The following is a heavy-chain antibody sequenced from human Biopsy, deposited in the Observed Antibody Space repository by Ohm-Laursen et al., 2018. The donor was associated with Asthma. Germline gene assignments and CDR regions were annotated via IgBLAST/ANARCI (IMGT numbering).Heavy chain of an antibody. CDR1: GFAVSRDH. D-gene: IGHD6-13*01. Sequence: GSLRLSCTASGFAVSRDHMFWVRQAPGKGLEWVSVIYSGGTSHTADSVRGRFTISRDNSQNTLYLHMDSLNAEDTAVYYCAKDRSGTWYGFDYWGQGTLVTVSS. V-gene: IGHV3-53*01. CDR2: IYSGGTS. CDR3: AKDRSGTWYGFDY. J-gene: IGHJ4*02.